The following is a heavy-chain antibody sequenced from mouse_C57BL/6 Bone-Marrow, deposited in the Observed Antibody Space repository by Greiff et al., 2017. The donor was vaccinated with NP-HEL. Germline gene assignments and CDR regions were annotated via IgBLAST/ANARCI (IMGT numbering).Heavy chain of an antibody. Sequence: QVQLQHPGAELVRPGTSVKLSCKASGYTFTSYWMHWVKQRPGQGLEWIGVIDPSDSYTNYNQQFKGKATLTVDTSSSTAYMQRSSLTSEDSAVYYCARYPYYYGSSYAWFAYWGQGTLVTVSA. CDR2: IDPSDSYT. CDR3: ARYPYYYGSSYAWFAY. V-gene: IGHV1-59*01. J-gene: IGHJ3*01. CDR1: GYTFTSYW. D-gene: IGHD1-1*01.